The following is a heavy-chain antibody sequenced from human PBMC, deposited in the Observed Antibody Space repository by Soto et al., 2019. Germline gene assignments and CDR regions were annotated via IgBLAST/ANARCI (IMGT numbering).Heavy chain of an antibody. D-gene: IGHD3-9*01. J-gene: IGHJ4*02. CDR2: IYYRGNT. Sequence: SETLSLTCSVSGDSINSDNYYWGWIRQPPGKGLEWIGSIYYRGNTYYNPSLETRVTISLDKSKSQFSLKLNSVTAADSAVYFCARLEGLATISYYFDYWGQGTLVTVSS. CDR3: ARLEGLATISYYFDY. V-gene: IGHV4-39*01. CDR1: GDSINSDNYY.